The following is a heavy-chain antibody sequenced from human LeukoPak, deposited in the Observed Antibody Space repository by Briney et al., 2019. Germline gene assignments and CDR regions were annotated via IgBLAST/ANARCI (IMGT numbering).Heavy chain of an antibody. D-gene: IGHD6-19*01. J-gene: IGHJ4*02. Sequence: ASVKVSCKASGYTFTSYYLHWMRQAPGQGLEWMGILNPSAGSTNYAQKFQGRVTMTRDTSTSTVYMELSSLRSEDTAVYYCARGSETVAEDYWGQGTLVTVSS. V-gene: IGHV1-46*01. CDR1: GYTFTSYY. CDR2: LNPSAGST. CDR3: ARGSETVAEDY.